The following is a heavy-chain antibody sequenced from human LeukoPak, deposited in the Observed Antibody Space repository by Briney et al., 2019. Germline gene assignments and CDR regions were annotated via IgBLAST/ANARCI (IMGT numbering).Heavy chain of an antibody. Sequence: GGSLRLSCAASGFTFSSYWMSWVRQAPGKGLEWVANIKHDGSEKYYVGSLEGRFTISRDNAKDSLYLQMNSLRVEDTAVYYCALGRGASGSHWSAGYFDYWGQGTLVTVSS. CDR2: IKHDGSEK. CDR3: ALGRGASGSHWSAGYFDY. V-gene: IGHV3-7*01. CDR1: GFTFSSYW. D-gene: IGHD1-26*01. J-gene: IGHJ4*02.